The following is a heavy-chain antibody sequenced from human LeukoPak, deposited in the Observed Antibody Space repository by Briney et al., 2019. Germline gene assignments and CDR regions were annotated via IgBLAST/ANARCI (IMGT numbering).Heavy chain of an antibody. CDR1: GGSISSGGYS. V-gene: IGHV4-30-2*01. CDR3: ARASHYDFWSYNWFDP. J-gene: IGHJ5*02. Sequence: PSETLSLTCTVSGGSISSGGYSWSWIRQHPGKGLEWIGYIYYSGSTYYNPSLKSRVTISVDRSKNQFSLKLSSVTAADTAVYYCARASHYDFWSYNWFDPWGQGTLVTVSS. D-gene: IGHD3-3*01. CDR2: IYYSGST.